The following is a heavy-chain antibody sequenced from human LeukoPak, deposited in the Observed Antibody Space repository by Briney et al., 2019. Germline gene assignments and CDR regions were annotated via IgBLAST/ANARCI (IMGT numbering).Heavy chain of an antibody. D-gene: IGHD2-15*01. Sequence: VGCLRLSCSMSGFTLSHYAMSWVRQAPGKGLEWVSTIGGGGGSADYTESVKGRVTISRDNSKNTLYLQMNSLGAEDTAVYYCAKGYRYCTSGNCNSAVDYWGQGTLVTVSS. CDR1: GFTLSHYA. V-gene: IGHV3-23*01. CDR3: AKGYRYCTSGNCNSAVDY. CDR2: IGGGGGSA. J-gene: IGHJ4*02.